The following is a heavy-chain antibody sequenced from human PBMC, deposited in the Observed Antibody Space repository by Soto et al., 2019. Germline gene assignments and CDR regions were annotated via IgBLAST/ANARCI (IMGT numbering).Heavy chain of an antibody. J-gene: IGHJ4*02. V-gene: IGHV5-51*01. CDR1: GYSFTSDL. Sequence: GDSLKISCKGSGYSFTSDLIGWVRQMPGKGLEWMGIIYPGDSDTRYSPSFQGQVTISADKSISTAYLQWSSLKASDTAMYYCARLRYPESWIQLQYPDYWGQGTLVTVSS. D-gene: IGHD5-18*01. CDR2: IYPGDSDT. CDR3: ARLRYPESWIQLQYPDY.